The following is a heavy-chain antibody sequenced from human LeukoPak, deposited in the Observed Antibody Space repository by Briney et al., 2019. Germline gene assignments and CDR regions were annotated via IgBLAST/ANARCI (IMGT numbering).Heavy chain of an antibody. CDR2: IYYSGST. J-gene: IGHJ4*02. Sequence: PSETLSLTCTVSGGSISSSSYYWGWIRQPPGKGLEWIGSIYYSGSTYYNPSLKSRVTISVDTSKNQSSLKLSSVTAADTAVYYCASHAAAGTRWDYWGQGTLVTVSS. D-gene: IGHD6-13*01. CDR3: ASHAAAGTRWDY. V-gene: IGHV4-39*01. CDR1: GGSISSSSYY.